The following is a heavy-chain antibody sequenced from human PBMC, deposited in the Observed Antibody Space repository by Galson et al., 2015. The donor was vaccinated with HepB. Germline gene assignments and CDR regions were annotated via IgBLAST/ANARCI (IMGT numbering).Heavy chain of an antibody. V-gene: IGHV1-8*01. CDR2: MDPNSGNT. Sequence: SVKVSCKASGFSLSTYDINWVRQATGQGLEWLGWMDPNSGNTGYAQKFQGGITMTRNTSISTAYMELSSRRSEDTAVYYCARFPHRSSGDDAYYYMDVWGKGTTVTVAS. J-gene: IGHJ6*03. D-gene: IGHD6-13*01. CDR1: GFSLSTYD. CDR3: ARFPHRSSGDDAYYYMDV.